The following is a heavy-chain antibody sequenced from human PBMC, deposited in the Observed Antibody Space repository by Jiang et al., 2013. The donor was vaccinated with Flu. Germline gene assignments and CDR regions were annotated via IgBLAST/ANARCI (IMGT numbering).Heavy chain of an antibody. CDR3: ARGRSSGAYDY. Sequence: RSLRLSCAASGFTFNRYGMHWVRQAPGKGLEWVAVISYDGSNIYYADSVKGRFTISRDNSKNTLYLQVNGLRGVDTAVYYCARGRSSGAYDYWGQGTLVTVSS. D-gene: IGHD6-19*01. CDR1: GFTFNRYG. CDR2: ISYDGSNI. J-gene: IGHJ4*02. V-gene: IGHV3-30*03.